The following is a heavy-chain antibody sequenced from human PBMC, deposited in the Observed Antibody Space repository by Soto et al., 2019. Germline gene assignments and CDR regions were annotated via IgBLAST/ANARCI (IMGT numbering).Heavy chain of an antibody. CDR2: VYYTGST. CDR3: VRTAREGAVAPHWFDR. CDR1: GASIRSTDYY. J-gene: IGHJ5*02. D-gene: IGHD2-21*02. V-gene: IGHV4-30-4*01. Sequence: SETLSLTCTVSGASIRSTDYYWSWIRQAPGKGLEWIGYVYYTGSTYYNPSLMSRLTISVDTSKNQFSLKLTSATAAETAVYYCVRTAREGAVAPHWFDRWGQGTQVTVS.